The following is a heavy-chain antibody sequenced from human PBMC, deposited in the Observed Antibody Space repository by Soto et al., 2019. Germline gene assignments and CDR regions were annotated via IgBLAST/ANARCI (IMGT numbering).Heavy chain of an antibody. Sequence: GGSLRLSCAASGVCFSTNWMGWVRQSPGKGLEWVASINQDGSQKYYQDSLKGHFTISRDNAKKSLYLKMISLRAEDTAVYYCARHLTVMVNGYFDLWGRGTLVTVSS. V-gene: IGHV3-7*01. J-gene: IGHJ5*02. CDR3: ARHLTVMVNGYFDL. CDR2: INQDGSQK. CDR1: GVCFSTNW. D-gene: IGHD5-18*01.